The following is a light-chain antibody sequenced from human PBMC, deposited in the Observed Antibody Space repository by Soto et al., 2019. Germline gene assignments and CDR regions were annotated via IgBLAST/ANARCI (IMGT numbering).Light chain of an antibody. V-gene: IGLV2-14*01. J-gene: IGLJ1*01. CDR3: CSYTSSRTYV. CDR2: EVT. Sequence: QSALTRPASVSGSPGQSITISCTGTSSDVGAYIYVSWYQHHPGKAPKVMIYEVTNRPSGVSDRFSGSKSGNTASLTISGLQAEDEADYYCCSYTSSRTYVFGTGTKVTVL. CDR1: SSDVGAYIY.